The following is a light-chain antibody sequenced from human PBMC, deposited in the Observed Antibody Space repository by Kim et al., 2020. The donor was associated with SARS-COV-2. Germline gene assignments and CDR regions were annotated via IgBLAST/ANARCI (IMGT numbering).Light chain of an antibody. CDR3: QQYGHSYT. V-gene: IGKV3-20*01. J-gene: IGKJ2*01. Sequence: EIVLTQSPGTPSVSPGERATLSCRASQSISSSSLTWYQQKLGQAPRLLIYGATRRAAGIADRFSGSGSGTDFTLTISRLEPEDFAVYYCQQYGHSYTFGQGTKLEI. CDR1: QSISSSS. CDR2: GAT.